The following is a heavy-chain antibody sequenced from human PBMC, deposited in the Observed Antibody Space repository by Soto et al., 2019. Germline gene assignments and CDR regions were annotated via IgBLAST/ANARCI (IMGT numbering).Heavy chain of an antibody. D-gene: IGHD3-10*01. J-gene: IGHJ6*02. CDR2: VHHSWGS. CDR3: ARQGFGPLHGLVDV. V-gene: IGHV4-59*08. Sequence: PSETLSLTCTASGGSINSYYWGWIRQSPGKRMEWIGYVHHSWGSSYNPSLQSRVAISLDTSKSQFSLKVTSVTATDTAVYYCARQGFGPLHGLVDVWGQGTTVTVSS. CDR1: GGSINSYY.